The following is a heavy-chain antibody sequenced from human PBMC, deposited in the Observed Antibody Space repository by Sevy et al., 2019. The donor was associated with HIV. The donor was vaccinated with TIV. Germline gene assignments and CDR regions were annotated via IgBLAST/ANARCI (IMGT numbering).Heavy chain of an antibody. CDR3: ATWVAASAGELYFYSYGRDV. CDR2: MNPNSGVT. Sequence: GPVKVSCRASGYTFTGYYIHWVRQAPGQGLEWMGWMNPNSGVTNYAQRFQGRVTMTRVKSITSAYMELSRLRSDDTAVCYCATWVAASAGELYFYSYGRDVWGQGTTVCVSS. J-gene: IGHJ6*02. V-gene: IGHV1-2*02. D-gene: IGHD2-15*01. CDR1: GYTFTGYY.